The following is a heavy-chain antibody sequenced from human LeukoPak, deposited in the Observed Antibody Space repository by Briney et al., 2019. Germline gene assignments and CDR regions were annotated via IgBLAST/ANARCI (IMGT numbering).Heavy chain of an antibody. J-gene: IGHJ6*04. CDR2: IIPIFGTA. Sequence: SVKVSCKASGGTFSSYAISWVRQAPGQGLEWMGGIIPIFGTANYAQKFQGRVTITADESTSTAYMELSSLRSEDTAVYYCARTRTEYCSSTSCYRHYYFGMDVWGKGTTVTVSS. D-gene: IGHD2-2*01. V-gene: IGHV1-69*01. CDR1: GGTFSSYA. CDR3: ARTRTEYCSSTSCYRHYYFGMDV.